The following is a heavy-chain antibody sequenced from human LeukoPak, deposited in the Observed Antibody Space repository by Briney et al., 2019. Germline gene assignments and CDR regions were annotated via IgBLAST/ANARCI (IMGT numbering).Heavy chain of an antibody. D-gene: IGHD5-12*01. J-gene: IGHJ4*02. CDR1: GYSSTIDYY. CDR3: AGTSSGYYSTDY. CDR2: IHRSGST. V-gene: IGHV4-38-2*02. Sequence: SETLSLTCTVSGYSSTIDYYWGWIRQSPGKGLEWIGSIHRSGSTYYNPSLKSRVTISGDTSKSQFSLRLTSVTAADTAVYYCAGTSSGYYSTDYWGQGTLVTVSS.